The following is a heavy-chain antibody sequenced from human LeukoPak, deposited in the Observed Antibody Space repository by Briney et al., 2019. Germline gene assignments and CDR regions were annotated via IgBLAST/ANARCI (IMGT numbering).Heavy chain of an antibody. J-gene: IGHJ4*02. V-gene: IGHV4-34*01. CDR1: GESFRGYY. CDR3: ARPVRCSATTCTGPFDY. Sequence: SETLSLTCAVYGESFRGYYWTWIRQTPGKGLEWIGEIDHIGKTTYNPSLKSRVTISVDTSKNQFSLRLTSVTASDTAVYYCARPVRCSATTCTGPFDYWGQGTLVTVSS. CDR2: IDHIGKT. D-gene: IGHD6-19*01.